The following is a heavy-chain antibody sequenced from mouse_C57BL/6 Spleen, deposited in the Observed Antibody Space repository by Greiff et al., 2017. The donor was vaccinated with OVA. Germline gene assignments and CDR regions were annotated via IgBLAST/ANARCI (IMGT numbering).Heavy chain of an antibody. CDR3: ARYDYSNGYAMDY. J-gene: IGHJ4*01. CDR2: INPNNGGT. D-gene: IGHD2-5*01. CDR1: GYTFTDYN. Sequence: EVQGVESGPELVKPGASVKIPCKASGYTFTDYNMDWVKQSHGKSLEWIGDINPNNGGTIYNQKFKGKATLTVDKSSSTAYMELRSLTSEDTAVYYCARYDYSNGYAMDYWGQGTSVTVSS. V-gene: IGHV1-18*01.